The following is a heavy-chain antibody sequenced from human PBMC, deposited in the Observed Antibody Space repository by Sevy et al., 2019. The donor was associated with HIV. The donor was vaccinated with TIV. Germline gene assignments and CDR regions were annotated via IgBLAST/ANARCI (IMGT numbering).Heavy chain of an antibody. Sequence: ASVKVSCKASGYTFTSYDVYWVRQAPGQRLEWMGWINAGNGNTKSSQKFQGRVTITRDTSARTTYMDLSSLRSEDTAVYYCARNGGGLDFWGQRTLVTVSS. V-gene: IGHV1-3*01. J-gene: IGHJ4*02. D-gene: IGHD2-8*01. CDR3: ARNGGGLDF. CDR1: GYTFTSYD. CDR2: INAGNGNT.